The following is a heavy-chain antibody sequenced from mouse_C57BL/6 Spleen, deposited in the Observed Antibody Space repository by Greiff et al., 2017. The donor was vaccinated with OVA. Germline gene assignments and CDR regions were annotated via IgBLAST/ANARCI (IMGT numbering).Heavy chain of an antibody. J-gene: IGHJ4*01. D-gene: IGHD2-4*01. CDR1: GFTFSSYA. Sequence: DVMLVESGGGLVKPGGSLKLSCAASGFTFSSYAMSWVRQTPEKRLEWVATISDGGSYTYYPDNVKGRFTISRDNAKNNLYLQMSHLKSEDTAMYYCARALNDYDGGYYAMDYWGQGTSVTVSS. V-gene: IGHV5-4*03. CDR2: ISDGGSYT. CDR3: ARALNDYDGGYYAMDY.